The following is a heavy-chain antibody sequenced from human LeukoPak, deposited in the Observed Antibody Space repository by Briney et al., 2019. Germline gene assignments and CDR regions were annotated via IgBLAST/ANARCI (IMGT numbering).Heavy chain of an antibody. V-gene: IGHV4-59*01. D-gene: IGHD1-20*01. CDR3: ARAPYNWNLIPMDV. Sequence: SGTLSLTCTVSGGSISSYYWSWIRQPPGKGLEWIGYIYYSGSTNYNPSLKSRVTISVDTSKNQFSLKLSSVTAADTAVYYCARAPYNWNLIPMDVWGKGTTVTVSS. CDR1: GGSISSYY. CDR2: IYYSGST. J-gene: IGHJ6*03.